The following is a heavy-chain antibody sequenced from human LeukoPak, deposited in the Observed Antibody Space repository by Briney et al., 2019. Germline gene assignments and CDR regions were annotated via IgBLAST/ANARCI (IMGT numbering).Heavy chain of an antibody. J-gene: IGHJ4*02. Sequence: GGSLRLSCTASGFTFGDYGFNWVRQAPGKGLEWVDFIRKKAHDWTPQYAPSVQGRFTISRDDSKGIAYLEMNGLKTEDTAVYYCTRAGGYDNYLDYWGQGTPVTVSS. CDR2: IRKKAHDWTP. CDR3: TRAGGYDNYLDY. D-gene: IGHD5-12*01. V-gene: IGHV3-49*04. CDR1: GFTFGDYG.